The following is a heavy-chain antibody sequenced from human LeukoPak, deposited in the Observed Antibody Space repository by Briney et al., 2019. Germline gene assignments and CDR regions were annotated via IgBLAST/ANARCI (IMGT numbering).Heavy chain of an antibody. CDR2: IYTSGST. D-gene: IGHD4-17*01. Sequence: SETLSLTCTVSGGSISSYYWSWIRQPAGKGLEWIGRIYTSGSTNYNPSLKSRVTMSVDTSKNQFSLKLSSVTAADTAVYYCARDGDYGDRYYYCYGMDVWGQGTTVTVSS. V-gene: IGHV4-4*07. CDR3: ARDGDYGDRYYYCYGMDV. J-gene: IGHJ6*02. CDR1: GGSISSYY.